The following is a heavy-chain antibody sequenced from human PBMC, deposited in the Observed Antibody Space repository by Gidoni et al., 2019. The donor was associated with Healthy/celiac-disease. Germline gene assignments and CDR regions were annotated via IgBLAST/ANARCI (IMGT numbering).Heavy chain of an antibody. Sequence: QVQLVQSGAEVKKPGSSVKVSCKASGGPFSSYAISWVRQAPGQGLEWMGGIIPIFGTANYAQKFQGRVTITADESTSTAYMELSSLRSEDTAVYYCARAGEVTVVVPAADNWFDPWGQGTLVTVSS. CDR2: IIPIFGTA. CDR3: ARAGEVTVVVPAADNWFDP. CDR1: GGPFSSYA. D-gene: IGHD2-2*01. J-gene: IGHJ5*02. V-gene: IGHV1-69*01.